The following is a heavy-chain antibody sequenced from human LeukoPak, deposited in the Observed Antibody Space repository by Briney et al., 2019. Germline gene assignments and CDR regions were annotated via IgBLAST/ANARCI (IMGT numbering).Heavy chain of an antibody. Sequence: SETLSLTCTVSGGSISSSSYYWGWIRQPPGKGLEWIGSIYYSGSTYFNPSLKSRVTISVDKSESQFSLKLSSVTAADTAVYYCARAIEVGAMTPFDYWGQGTLVTVSS. J-gene: IGHJ4*02. V-gene: IGHV4-39*07. D-gene: IGHD1-26*01. CDR3: ARAIEVGAMTPFDY. CDR2: IYYSGST. CDR1: GGSISSSSYY.